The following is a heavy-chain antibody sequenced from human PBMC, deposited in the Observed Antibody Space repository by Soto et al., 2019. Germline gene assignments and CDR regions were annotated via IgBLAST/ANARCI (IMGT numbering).Heavy chain of an antibody. Sequence: QGQLLQSGAEVKKPGASVKVSCKTSGYSFTDYKLHWVPQAPGQGLEWMGWVDPNGGGSNSAQKFQGSVTMTWDTSITTAYLDLTRLTTNDTATYFCATWVDYGDFEGFDFWGQGTLVTVSS. D-gene: IGHD4-17*01. V-gene: IGHV1-2*04. CDR3: ATWVDYGDFEGFDF. J-gene: IGHJ4*02. CDR2: VDPNGGGS. CDR1: GYSFTDYK.